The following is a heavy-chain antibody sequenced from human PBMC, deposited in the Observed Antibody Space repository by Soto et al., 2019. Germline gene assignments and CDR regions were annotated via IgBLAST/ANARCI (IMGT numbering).Heavy chain of an antibody. CDR3: AHSDSRLSHCLDS. CDR2: IYWDDDK. CDR1: GFSLSSDGGA. Sequence: SGPTLVNPTQTLTLTCSFSGFSLSSDGGAVSWVRQPPGKALAWLALIYWDDDKRYSPSLQSRLTITKDTTNYQVVLTMTNMDHADTATYSCAHSDSRLSHCLDSWGQGSLVTVSS. D-gene: IGHD3-22*01. J-gene: IGHJ4*02. V-gene: IGHV2-5*02.